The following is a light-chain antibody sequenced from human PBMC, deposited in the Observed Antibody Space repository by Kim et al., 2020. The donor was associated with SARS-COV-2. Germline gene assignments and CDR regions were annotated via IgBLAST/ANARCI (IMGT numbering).Light chain of an antibody. Sequence: QSALTQPPSASGSPGQSVTISCTGTSSDIGGNDNYVSWYQQHPGKAPKLIIFEVSQRPSGVPDRFSGSKSGNTASLTVSGLQAEDESDYYCSSYAGSDNLVFGGGTQLTVL. V-gene: IGLV2-8*01. CDR3: SSYAGSDNLV. CDR1: SSDIGGNDNY. J-gene: IGLJ3*02. CDR2: EVS.